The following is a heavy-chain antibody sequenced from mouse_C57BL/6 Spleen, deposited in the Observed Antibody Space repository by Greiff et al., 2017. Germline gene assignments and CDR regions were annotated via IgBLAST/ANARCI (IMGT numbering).Heavy chain of an antibody. J-gene: IGHJ3*01. Sequence: VQLQQSGPGLVAPSQSLSITCTVSGFSLTSYAISWVRQPPGKGLEWLGVIWTGGGTNYNSALKSRLSISKDNSKSQVFLKMNSLQTDDTARYYCARNSGDYDRGTWFAYWGQGTLVTVSA. CDR1: GFSLTSYA. CDR2: IWTGGGT. D-gene: IGHD2-4*01. CDR3: ARNSGDYDRGTWFAY. V-gene: IGHV2-9-1*01.